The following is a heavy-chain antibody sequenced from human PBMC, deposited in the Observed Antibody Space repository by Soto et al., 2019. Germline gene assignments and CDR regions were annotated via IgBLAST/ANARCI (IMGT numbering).Heavy chain of an antibody. Sequence: QVHLVQSAGEVKKPGASVKVSCNASGYHFTSSGFNWVRQAPGQGLEWLGWISAYNDNTLYARKCKVRGTMSTDTSTSTACTELGSLRSGDTAVDYYANDPKCGSAPGCSALDAWGQGSTVTVSS. V-gene: IGHV1-18*04. CDR1: GYHFTSSG. CDR2: ISAYNDNT. D-gene: IGHD2-15*01. CDR3: ANDPKCGSAPGCSALDA. J-gene: IGHJ6*02.